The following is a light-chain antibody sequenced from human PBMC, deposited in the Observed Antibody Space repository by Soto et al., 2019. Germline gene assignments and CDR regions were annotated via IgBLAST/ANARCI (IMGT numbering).Light chain of an antibody. V-gene: IGKV2-28*01. J-gene: IGKJ5*01. CDR1: QSLLHSNGYNY. Sequence: DIAMTQSPLSLPVTPGEPASISCRPSQSLLHSNGYNYLDWYLQKPGQSPQLLIYLGSNRASGVPDRFSGSGSGTDFTLKISRVEAEDVGVYYCMQALQTPLTFGGGTRLEIK. CDR2: LGS. CDR3: MQALQTPLT.